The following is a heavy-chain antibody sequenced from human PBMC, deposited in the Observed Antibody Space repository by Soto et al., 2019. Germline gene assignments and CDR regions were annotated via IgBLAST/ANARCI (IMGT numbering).Heavy chain of an antibody. Sequence: SVKASSKAPRYTYTSNYMHSVRQAPGQGLEWMGIINPSGGSTSYAQKFQGRVTMTRDTSTSTVYMELSSLRSEDTAVYYCARELDIVVVTAIDYWGQGTLVTVSS. D-gene: IGHD2-21*02. V-gene: IGHV1-46*01. CDR2: INPSGGST. J-gene: IGHJ4*02. CDR3: ARELDIVVVTAIDY. CDR1: RYTYTSNY.